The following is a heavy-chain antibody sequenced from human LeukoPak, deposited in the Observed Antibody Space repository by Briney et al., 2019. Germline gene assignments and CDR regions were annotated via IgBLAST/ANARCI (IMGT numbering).Heavy chain of an antibody. CDR3: ARGGVGGLRLEAPFDY. V-gene: IGHV6-1*01. CDR2: TYYRSKWYN. J-gene: IGHJ4*02. CDR1: GDSLSSNSAA. Sequence: SQTLSLTCALSGDSLSSNSAAWNWIRQSPSRGLEWLGRTYYRSKWYNDYAVSVKSRITINPDTSKNQFSLQLNSVTPEDTAVYYCARGGVGGLRLEAPFDYWGQGTLVTVSS. D-gene: IGHD5-12*01.